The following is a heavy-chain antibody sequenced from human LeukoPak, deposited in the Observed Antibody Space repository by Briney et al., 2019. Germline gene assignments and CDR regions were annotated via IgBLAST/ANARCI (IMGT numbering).Heavy chain of an antibody. CDR3: TRGPYYYDSSGYLRSGNAFDI. CDR1: GGSISSYY. V-gene: IGHV4-59*08. J-gene: IGHJ3*02. Sequence: SETLSLACTVSGGSISSYYWGWIRQPPGKGLEWIGYIYYSGSTNYNPSLKSRVTISVDTSKNQFSLKLSSVTAADTAVYYCTRGPYYYDSSGYLRSGNAFDIWGQGTMVTVSS. D-gene: IGHD3-22*01. CDR2: IYYSGST.